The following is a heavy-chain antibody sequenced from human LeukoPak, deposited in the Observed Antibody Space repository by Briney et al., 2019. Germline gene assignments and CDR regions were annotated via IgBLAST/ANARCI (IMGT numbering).Heavy chain of an antibody. CDR1: GFTFSSCA. Sequence: GGSLRLSCAASGFTFSSCAMSWVRQAPGKGLEWVAFISYGGSNDYYADSVKGRFTISRDNSKNTLYLQMNSLRAEDTAVYYCGSGNYLVYWGQGTLVTVSS. V-gene: IGHV3-30*03. J-gene: IGHJ4*02. CDR2: ISYGGSND. D-gene: IGHD1-7*01. CDR3: GSGNYLVY.